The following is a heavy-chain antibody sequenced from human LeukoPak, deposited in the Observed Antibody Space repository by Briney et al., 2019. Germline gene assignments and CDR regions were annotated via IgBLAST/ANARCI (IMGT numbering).Heavy chain of an antibody. Sequence: PGGSLRLPCAASGFTSRSYWMQWLRQARGKGLEWVSRINGDGSRTASGDSVKGRFSISRDNAKSTLSVQMNSLRAEDTAVYYCARDPELSGSSFFECWGQRTLVTVSS. V-gene: IGHV3-74*01. CDR2: INGDGSRT. J-gene: IGHJ4*02. D-gene: IGHD3-22*01. CDR1: GFTSRSYW. CDR3: ARDPELSGSSFFEC.